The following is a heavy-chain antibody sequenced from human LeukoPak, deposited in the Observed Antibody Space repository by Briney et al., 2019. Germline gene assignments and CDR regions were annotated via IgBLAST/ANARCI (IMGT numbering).Heavy chain of an antibody. D-gene: IGHD6-19*01. CDR2: IFHSGST. CDR1: GGSISSGPYS. CDR3: ARDGAVAGLDL. V-gene: IGHV4-30-2*01. Sequence: SETLSLTCAASGGSISSGPYSWSWIRQPPGKGLEWIGYIFHSGSTDYSPSLRSRVTISVDKSKNQFSLKLRSVTAADTAVYFCARDGAVAGLDLWGQGTLVTVSS. J-gene: IGHJ5*02.